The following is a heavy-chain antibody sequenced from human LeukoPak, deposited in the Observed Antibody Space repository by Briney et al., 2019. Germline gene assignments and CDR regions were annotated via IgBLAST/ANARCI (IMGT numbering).Heavy chain of an antibody. Sequence: PSKTLSLTCTVSGGSISSYYWSWIRQPAGKGLEWIGRIYTSGSTNYNPSLKSRVTMSVDTSKNQFSLKLSSVTAADTAVYYCARVGTDFWSGYTPYFDYWGQGTLVTVSS. CDR1: GGSISSYY. V-gene: IGHV4-4*07. J-gene: IGHJ4*02. CDR2: IYTSGST. CDR3: ARVGTDFWSGYTPYFDY. D-gene: IGHD3-3*01.